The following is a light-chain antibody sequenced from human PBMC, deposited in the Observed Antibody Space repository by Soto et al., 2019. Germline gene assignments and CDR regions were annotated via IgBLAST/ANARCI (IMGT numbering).Light chain of an antibody. CDR3: QQYDSTPWT. CDR1: QSVLYSSNNKNY. V-gene: IGKV4-1*01. J-gene: IGKJ1*01. CDR2: WAS. Sequence: DIVMTQSPDSLAVSLGERATINCKSSQSVLYSSNNKNYLAWYQQKPGQPPKLLIYWASTRESGVPDRFIGSGSGTDFTLTISSLQAEDLALYSCQQYDSTPWTFGQGTKVEIK.